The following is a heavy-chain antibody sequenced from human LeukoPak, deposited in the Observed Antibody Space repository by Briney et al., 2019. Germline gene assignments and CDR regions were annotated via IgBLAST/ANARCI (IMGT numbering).Heavy chain of an antibody. Sequence: SETLSLTCTVSGGSISSYYWSWIRQPPGKGLEWIGYIYYSGSTNYNPSLKSRVTISVDTSKNQFSLKLSSVTAADTAVYYCARDLGYSYGWSAFDIWGQGTMVTVSS. CDR1: GGSISSYY. V-gene: IGHV4-59*01. J-gene: IGHJ3*02. D-gene: IGHD5-18*01. CDR3: ARDLGYSYGWSAFDI. CDR2: IYYSGST.